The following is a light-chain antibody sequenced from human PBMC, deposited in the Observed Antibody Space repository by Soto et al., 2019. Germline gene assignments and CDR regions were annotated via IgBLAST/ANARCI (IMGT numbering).Light chain of an antibody. J-gene: IGKJ1*01. CDR1: QSINKW. CDR2: EVS. V-gene: IGKV1-5*03. CDR3: QHYSGDRAT. Sequence: DILLTQSPSTLSASVGDRVTISCRASQSINKWLAWYQHKPGKAPNLLIYEVSTLHSGVPSRFSGSGSGTEFTLTISSLRPDDFATDYCQHYSGDRATFGQGTKVEI.